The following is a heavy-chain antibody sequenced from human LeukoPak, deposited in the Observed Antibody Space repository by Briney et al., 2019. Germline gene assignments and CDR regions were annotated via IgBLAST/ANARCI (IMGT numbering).Heavy chain of an antibody. CDR3: ATDRHVWGSYRRFDY. J-gene: IGHJ4*02. Sequence: ASVKVSCKVSGYTLTELSMHWVRQAPGKGLEWMGGFDPEDGETIYAQKFQGRVTMTEDTSTDTAYMELSSPRSEDTAVYYCATDRHVWGSYRRFDYWGQGTLVTVSS. D-gene: IGHD3-16*02. CDR2: FDPEDGET. V-gene: IGHV1-24*01. CDR1: GYTLTELS.